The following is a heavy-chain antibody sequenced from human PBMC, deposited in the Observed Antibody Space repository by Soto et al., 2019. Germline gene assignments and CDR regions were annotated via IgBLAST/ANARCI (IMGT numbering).Heavy chain of an antibody. CDR2: TYYRSRWYN. Sequence: TLSLTCAISGDSVSSNSAAWNWIMQSPSRGLEWLGRTYYRSRWYNDYAVSVKSRITVTPDTSKNQFSLHLNSVTPEDTAVYYCAREFPYYASRHSYPQYWGQGALVSVSS. D-gene: IGHD3-16*01. J-gene: IGHJ4*02. V-gene: IGHV6-1*01. CDR3: AREFPYYASRHSYPQY. CDR1: GDSVSSNSAA.